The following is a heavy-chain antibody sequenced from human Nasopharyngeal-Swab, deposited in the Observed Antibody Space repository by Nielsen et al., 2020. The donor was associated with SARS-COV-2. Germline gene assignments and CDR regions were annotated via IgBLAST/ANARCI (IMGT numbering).Heavy chain of an antibody. J-gene: IGHJ5*01. V-gene: IGHV4-34*01. CDR3: ARGLVDVNMMLVVIGFSYWLDS. Sequence: SETLSLTCGVGYGGSFRAYYWSWIRQPPGKGLEWIGEINHRGSTNYNPSLKSRVTISADTSKNQFSLNLSSVTAADTAVYYCARGLVDVNMMLVVIGFSYWLDSWGQGTLVTVSS. CDR1: GGSFRAYY. CDR2: INHRGST. D-gene: IGHD3-22*01.